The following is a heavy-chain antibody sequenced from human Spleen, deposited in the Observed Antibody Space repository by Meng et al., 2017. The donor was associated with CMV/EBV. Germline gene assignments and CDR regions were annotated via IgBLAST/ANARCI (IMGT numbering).Heavy chain of an antibody. J-gene: IGHJ5*02. V-gene: IGHV1-8*01. D-gene: IGHD6-6*01. CDR3: ARAPYSSLSLGFWFDP. Sequence: ASVKVSCKAYGYTFTSYDINWVRQATGQGLEWMGWMNPNSGNTGYAQKFQGRVTMTRNTSISTAYMELSSLRSEDTAVYYCARAPYSSLSLGFWFDPWGQGTLVTVSS. CDR1: GYTFTSYD. CDR2: MNPNSGNT.